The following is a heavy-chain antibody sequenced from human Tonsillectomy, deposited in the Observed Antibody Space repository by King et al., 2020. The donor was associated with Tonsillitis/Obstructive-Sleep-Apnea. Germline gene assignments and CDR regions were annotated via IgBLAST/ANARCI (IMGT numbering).Heavy chain of an antibody. CDR3: AHSVVVVVAATFESAFDFDY. J-gene: IGHJ4*02. V-gene: IGHV2-5*02. Sequence: TLKESGPTLVKPKQTLTLTCTFSGFSLSTSGMGVGWIRQPPGKSLEWLALMYWDDDKRYSPSRKSRLTNTKETSKNQVVLTMTNMDPVDTATYYCAHSVVVVVAATFESAFDFDYWGQGTLVTVSS. CDR1: GFSLSTSGMG. D-gene: IGHD2-15*01. CDR2: MYWDDDK.